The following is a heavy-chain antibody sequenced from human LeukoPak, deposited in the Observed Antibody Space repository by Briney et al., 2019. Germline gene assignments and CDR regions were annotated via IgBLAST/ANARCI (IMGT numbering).Heavy chain of an antibody. Sequence: SETLSLTCTVPGGSISSYYWSWIRQPPGKGLEWIGYVFHSGTTNYNPSLKSRVTMSIDTSKNQFSLQMTSVTAADTAVYYCARGGGLFDYWGQGTLVTVSS. CDR3: ARGGGLFDY. CDR1: GGSISSYY. V-gene: IGHV4-59*01. CDR2: VFHSGTT. D-gene: IGHD3-16*01. J-gene: IGHJ4*02.